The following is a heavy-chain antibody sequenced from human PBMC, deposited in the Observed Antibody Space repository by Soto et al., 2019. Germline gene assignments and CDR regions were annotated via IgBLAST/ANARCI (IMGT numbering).Heavy chain of an antibody. CDR3: ARGLRNYYGVDV. Sequence: EVQLVESGGGLLQPGGPVRLPCTPSGFTLNPHGILWLRRSPGKGLVGVSRINGDGSTTAYADSVKGRFTISRDNAKNTLFLQVNSLRDEDTAVYYCARGLRNYYGVDVWGQGTTVTVSS. CDR2: INGDGSTT. J-gene: IGHJ6*02. CDR1: GFTLNPHG. V-gene: IGHV3-74*01.